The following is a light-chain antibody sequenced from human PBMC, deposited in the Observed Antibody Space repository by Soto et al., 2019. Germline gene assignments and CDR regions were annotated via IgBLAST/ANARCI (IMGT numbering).Light chain of an antibody. V-gene: IGLV2-14*01. CDR1: RSDVGGYNY. J-gene: IGLJ1*01. Sequence: QSVLTQPASVSGSPGLSITVSCTGSRSDVGGYNYVSWYQQHPGKAPNLIIYKVSNRPSGLCYRFSGSKSGNTASLTISGLQAEDEADYYCSSYTSSNTLHYVFGSGTKVTVL. CDR3: SSYTSSNTLHYV. CDR2: KVS.